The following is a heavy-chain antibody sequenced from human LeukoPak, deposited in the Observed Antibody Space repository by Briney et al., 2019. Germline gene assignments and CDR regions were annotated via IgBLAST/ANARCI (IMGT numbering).Heavy chain of an antibody. D-gene: IGHD6-19*01. V-gene: IGHV3-7*01. CDR3: ARPFSSRDAFDI. Sequence: PGGSLRLSCAATGFIFNSYWMSWVRQAPGKGLEWVANIKQDGSEKYYVDSVKGRFTISRDNAKNSLYLHMNSLRAEDTAVYYCARPFSSRDAFDIWGQGTMVTVSS. CDR1: GFIFNSYW. CDR2: IKQDGSEK. J-gene: IGHJ3*02.